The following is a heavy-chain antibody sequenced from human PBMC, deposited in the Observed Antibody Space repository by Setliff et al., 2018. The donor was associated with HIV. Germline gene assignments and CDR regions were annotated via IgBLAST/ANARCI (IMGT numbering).Heavy chain of an antibody. CDR2: ISSTGSFI. D-gene: IGHD3-9*01. Sequence: AGGSLRLSCVASEFVFTSYSMNWVRQAPGKGLEWVSSISSTGSFIYYSDSVKGRFTISRDNAKNSLYLQMNSLRAEDTAVYYCASGGYDILTGLGHWGQGTLVTVSS. CDR3: ASGGYDILTGLGH. V-gene: IGHV3-21*01. J-gene: IGHJ4*02. CDR1: EFVFTSYS.